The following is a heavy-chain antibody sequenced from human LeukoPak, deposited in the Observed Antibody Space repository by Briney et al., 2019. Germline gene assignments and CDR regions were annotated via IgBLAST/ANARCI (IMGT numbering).Heavy chain of an antibody. CDR2: INPNSGGT. D-gene: IGHD3-3*01. CDR3: ATVQGRFLEWLSPGHRAQAIDY. Sequence: PGASVKVSCKASGYTFTDCYVHWVRQAPGQGLEWMGWINPNSGGTNYAQKFQGRVTMTRDTSISTAHMELSRLRSDDTAVYYCATVQGRFLEWLSPGHRAQAIDYWGQGTLVTVSS. CDR1: GYTFTDCY. V-gene: IGHV1-2*02. J-gene: IGHJ4*02.